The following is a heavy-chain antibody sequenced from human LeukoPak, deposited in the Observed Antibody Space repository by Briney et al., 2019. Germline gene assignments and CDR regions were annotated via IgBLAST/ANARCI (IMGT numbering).Heavy chain of an antibody. V-gene: IGHV1-8*03. Sequence: ASVKVSCKASGYTFTSYDINWVRQATGQGLEWMGWMNPNSGNTGYAQEFQGRVTITRNTSISTAYMELSSLRSEDTAVYYCARVESSTSYDAFDIWGQGTMVTVSS. CDR3: ARVESSTSYDAFDI. CDR1: GYTFTSYD. J-gene: IGHJ3*02. D-gene: IGHD2-2*01. CDR2: MNPNSGNT.